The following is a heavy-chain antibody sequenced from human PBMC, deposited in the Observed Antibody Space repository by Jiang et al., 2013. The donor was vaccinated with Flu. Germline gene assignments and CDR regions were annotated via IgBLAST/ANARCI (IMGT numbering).Heavy chain of an antibody. Sequence: VQLVESGGGLVQPGGSLTLSCEASKVPGAPTAMAWVRQAPGKGLEWVSSISRNGISRQYSESVKGRFTISRDNSKKTVYLKMTDLRAEDSALYYCARDRGDCSGGSCDFYFDRWGLGTTVTVSS. CDR1: KVPGAPTA. D-gene: IGHD2-15*01. CDR2: ISRNGISR. V-gene: IGHV3-23*04. CDR3: ARDRGDCSGGSCDFYFDR. J-gene: IGHJ4*02.